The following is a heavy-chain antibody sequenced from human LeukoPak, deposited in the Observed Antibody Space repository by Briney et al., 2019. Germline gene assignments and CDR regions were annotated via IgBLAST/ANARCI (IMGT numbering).Heavy chain of an antibody. CDR2: INPSGGST. D-gene: IGHD5-12*01. J-gene: IGHJ4*02. CDR3: YSGYDSGRY. Sequence: GASVKVSCRASGYTFTSYYMHWVRQAPGQGLEWMGIINPSGGSTSYAQKFQGRVTMTRDTSTSTVYMELSNLKSEDTAVYYCYSGYDSGRYWGQGTLVTVSS. V-gene: IGHV1-46*03. CDR1: GYTFTSYY.